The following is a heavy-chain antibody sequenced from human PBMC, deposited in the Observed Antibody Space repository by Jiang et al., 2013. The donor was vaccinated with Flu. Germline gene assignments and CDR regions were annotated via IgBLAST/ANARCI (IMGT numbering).Heavy chain of an antibody. CDR2: ISWNSGSI. D-gene: IGHD2-15*01. CDR3: AKDLNDCSGGSCYSFAMDY. V-gene: IGHV3-9*01. CDR1: GFTFDDYA. J-gene: IGHJ4*02. Sequence: RLSCAASGFTFDDYAMHWVRQAPGKGLEWVSGISWNSGSIGYADSVKGRFTISRDNAKNSLYLQMNSLRAEDTALYYCAKDLNDCSGGSCYSFAMDYWGQGTLVTVSS.